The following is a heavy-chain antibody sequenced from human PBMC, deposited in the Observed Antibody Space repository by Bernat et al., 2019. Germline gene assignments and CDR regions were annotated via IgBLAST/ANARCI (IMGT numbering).Heavy chain of an antibody. CDR2: ITGNGIST. J-gene: IGHJ4*02. V-gene: IGHV3-23*04. Sequence: EVQLVESGGGLVQPGGSLRLSCAPSGFIFNNYAMSWVRQFPGKGLEWVSAITGNGISTYYADSGQGRFTISRDNSKNTLYLQMNNLRAADTAVYYCARDGSGWLFDCWGQGTLVTVSS. CDR3: ARDGSGWLFDC. D-gene: IGHD6-19*01. CDR1: GFIFNNYA.